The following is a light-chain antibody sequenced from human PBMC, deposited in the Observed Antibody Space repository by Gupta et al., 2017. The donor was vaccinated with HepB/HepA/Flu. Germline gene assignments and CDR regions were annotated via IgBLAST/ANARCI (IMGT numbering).Light chain of an antibody. J-gene: IGKJ4*01. V-gene: IGKV3-15*01. CDR3: QQDDNCPFT. CDR1: QSVSSN. Sequence: EIVMTQSPATLSVSPVERATLSCRASQSVSSNLAWYQQKPGQAPRLLIYGASTRATGIPARFSGSGSGTEFTLTISSLQSEDFAVYYCQQDDNCPFTFGRGTKVEIK. CDR2: GAS.